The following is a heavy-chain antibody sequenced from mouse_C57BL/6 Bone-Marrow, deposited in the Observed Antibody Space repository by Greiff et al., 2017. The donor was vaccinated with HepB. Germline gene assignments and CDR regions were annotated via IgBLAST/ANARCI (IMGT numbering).Heavy chain of an antibody. J-gene: IGHJ1*03. V-gene: IGHV1-22*01. CDR3: ARAGSSPYWYFDV. D-gene: IGHD1-1*01. CDR1: GYTFTDYN. Sequence: EVQLVESGPELVKPGASVKMSCKASGYTFTDYNMHWVKQSHGKSLEWIGYINPNNGGTSYNQKFKGKATLTVNKSSSTAYMELRSLTSEDSAVYYCARAGSSPYWYFDVWGTGTTVTVSS. CDR2: INPNNGGT.